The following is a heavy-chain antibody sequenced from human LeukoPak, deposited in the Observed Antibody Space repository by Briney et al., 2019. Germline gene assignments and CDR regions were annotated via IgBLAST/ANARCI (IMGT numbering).Heavy chain of an antibody. V-gene: IGHV3-7*01. D-gene: IGHD6-25*01. CDR2: INQGGSDK. CDR3: TRDRSPAEDD. CDR1: AFTFSRHW. J-gene: IGHJ4*02. Sequence: PGGSLRLSCAVSAFTFSRHWMSWVRQAPGKGLEWVANINQGGSDKYYVDSVKGRFTISRDNANNLLYLQMNSLRGEDTAVYYCTRDRSPAEDDWGQGTLVTVSS.